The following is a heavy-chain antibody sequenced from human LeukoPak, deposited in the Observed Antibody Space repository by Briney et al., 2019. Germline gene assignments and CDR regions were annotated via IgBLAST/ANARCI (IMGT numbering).Heavy chain of an antibody. Sequence: SETLSLTCTVSGGSISSSSYYWGWIRQPPGKGLEWIGSIYYSGSTYYNPSLKSRVTISVDTSKNQFSLKLSSVTAADTAVYYCARDRYYYDSSARYFDYWGQGTLVTVSS. CDR1: GGSISSSSYY. J-gene: IGHJ4*02. D-gene: IGHD3-22*01. CDR3: ARDRYYYDSSARYFDY. CDR2: IYYSGST. V-gene: IGHV4-39*07.